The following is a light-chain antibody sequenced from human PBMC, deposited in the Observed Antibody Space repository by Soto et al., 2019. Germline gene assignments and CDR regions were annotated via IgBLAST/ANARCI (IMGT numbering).Light chain of an antibody. CDR2: AAS. CDR3: QQRGT. Sequence: DIQMTQSPSSLSASVGDRVTITCRASQSISSYLNWYQQKPGKAPKLLIYAASSLQSGVPSRFSGSGSGTDFTLTISSLQPEDFATYYCQQRGTFGQGTKVDIK. J-gene: IGKJ2*02. V-gene: IGKV1-39*01. CDR1: QSISSY.